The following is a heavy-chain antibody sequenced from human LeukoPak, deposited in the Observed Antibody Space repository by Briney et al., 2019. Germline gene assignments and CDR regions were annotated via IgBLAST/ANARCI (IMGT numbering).Heavy chain of an antibody. CDR2: INPNSGGT. V-gene: IGHV1-2*02. D-gene: IGHD3-16*02. Sequence: ASVKVSCKASGYTFTGYYMHWVRQAPGQGLEWMGWINPNSGGTNYAQKFQGRVTMTRDTSISTAYMELSSLRSEDTAVYYCARYGLSSVAPFDYWGQGTLVTVSS. CDR3: ARYGLSSVAPFDY. J-gene: IGHJ4*02. CDR1: GYTFTGYY.